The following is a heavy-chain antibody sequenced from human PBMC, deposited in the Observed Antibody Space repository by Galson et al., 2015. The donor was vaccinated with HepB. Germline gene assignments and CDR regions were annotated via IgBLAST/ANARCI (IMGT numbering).Heavy chain of an antibody. V-gene: IGHV3-48*01. J-gene: IGHJ4*02. D-gene: IGHD3-22*01. CDR1: GFTFSTYN. Sequence: SLRLSCAASGFTFSTYNMNWIRQAPGKGLEWISYIGSSGSTKYYADSVKGRFTISRDNAKNSLYLQMNSLRAEDTAVYYCARDSWDSSGYYVVFDYWGQGTLVTVSS. CDR2: IGSSGSTK. CDR3: ARDSWDSSGYYVVFDY.